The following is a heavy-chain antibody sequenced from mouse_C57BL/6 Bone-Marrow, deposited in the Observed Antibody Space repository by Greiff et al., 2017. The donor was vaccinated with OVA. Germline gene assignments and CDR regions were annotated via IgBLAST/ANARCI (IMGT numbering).Heavy chain of an antibody. CDR3: ASITTVVPYYYAMDY. CDR2: IWSGGST. D-gene: IGHD1-1*01. J-gene: IGHJ4*01. Sequence: VMLVESGPGLVQPSQSLSITCTVSGFSLPSYGVHWVRQSPGKGLEWLGVIWSGGSTDYNAAFISRLSISKDNSKSQVFFKMNSLQADDTAIYYCASITTVVPYYYAMDYWGQGTSVTVSS. CDR1: GFSLPSYG. V-gene: IGHV2-2*01.